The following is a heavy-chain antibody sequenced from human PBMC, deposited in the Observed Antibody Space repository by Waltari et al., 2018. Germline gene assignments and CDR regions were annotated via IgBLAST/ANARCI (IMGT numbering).Heavy chain of an antibody. CDR2: IYTSGST. J-gene: IGHJ5*02. CDR1: GGSISSYY. Sequence: QVQLQESGPGLVKPSETLSLTCTVSGGSISSYYWRWIRQPAGKGLEWIGRIYTSGSTNYNPSLKSRVTMSVDTSKNQFSLKLSSVTAADTAVYYCARGPPQGYDFWSGYYGSNWFDPWGQGTLVTVSS. CDR3: ARGPPQGYDFWSGYYGSNWFDP. D-gene: IGHD3-3*01. V-gene: IGHV4-4*07.